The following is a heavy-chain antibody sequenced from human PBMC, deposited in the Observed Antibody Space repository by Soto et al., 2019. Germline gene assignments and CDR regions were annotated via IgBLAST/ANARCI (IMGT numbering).Heavy chain of an antibody. CDR3: ARDPATLESTPLFYYDY. J-gene: IGHJ4*02. CDR1: GFTFGIHW. Sequence: PGGSLRLSCAASGFTFGIHWMHWVRQAPGKGLVWVSRINGDGTSTGYADSVKGRFTISRDNAKNTLYLQMNSLRAEDTAVYYCARDPATLESTPLFYYDYWGQGTLVTVSS. V-gene: IGHV3-74*01. CDR2: INGDGTST. D-gene: IGHD3-3*01.